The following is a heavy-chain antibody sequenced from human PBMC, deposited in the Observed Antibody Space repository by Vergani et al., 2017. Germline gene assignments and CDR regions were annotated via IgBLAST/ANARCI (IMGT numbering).Heavy chain of an antibody. CDR1: GFTFSSYS. CDR3: ARGAVVVVXATPNYYYYYGMDV. V-gene: IGHV3-21*01. J-gene: IGHJ6*02. CDR2: ISSSSSYI. Sequence: EVQLVESGGGLVKPGGSLRLSCAASGFTFSSYSMNWVRQAPGKGLEWVSSISSSSSYIYYADSVKGRFTISRDNAKNSLYLQMNSLRAEDTAVYYCARGAVVVVXATPNYYYYYGMDVWDQGTTVTVSS. D-gene: IGHD2-15*01.